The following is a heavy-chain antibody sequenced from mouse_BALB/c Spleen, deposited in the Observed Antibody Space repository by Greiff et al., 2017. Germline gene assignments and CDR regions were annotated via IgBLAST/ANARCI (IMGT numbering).Heavy chain of an antibody. CDR1: GFTFSSYG. V-gene: IGHV5-6*01. Sequence: VQLKESGGDLVKPGGSLKLSCAASGFTFSSYGMSWVRQTPDKRLEWVATISSGGSYTYYPDSVKGRFTISRDNAKNTLYLQMSSLKSEDTAMYYCARDYGSIDYWGQGTTLTVSS. D-gene: IGHD1-1*01. CDR2: ISSGGSYT. J-gene: IGHJ2*01. CDR3: ARDYGSIDY.